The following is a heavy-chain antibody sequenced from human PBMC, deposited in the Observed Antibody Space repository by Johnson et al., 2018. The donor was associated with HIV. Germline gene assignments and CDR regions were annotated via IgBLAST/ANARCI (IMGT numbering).Heavy chain of an antibody. J-gene: IGHJ3*02. V-gene: IGHV3-30*18. CDR1: GFTFSSYG. CDR2: ISYDGSNK. CDR3: AKERAYIRTFDI. D-gene: IGHD5-18*01. Sequence: QVQLVESGGGVVQPGRSLRLSCAASGFTFSSYGMHWVRQAPGKGLEWVAIISYDGSNKYYRDFVKGRFTISRDNSKNTLYLQMNSLRAEDTAVYYCAKERAYIRTFDIWGQGTLVTVSS.